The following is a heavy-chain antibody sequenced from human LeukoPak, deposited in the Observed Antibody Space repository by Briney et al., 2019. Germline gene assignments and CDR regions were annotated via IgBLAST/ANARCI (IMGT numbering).Heavy chain of an antibody. D-gene: IGHD5-18*01. Sequence: PSETLSLTCTVSGASISSSNYYWGWLRQPPGKGLEWIGTIYYSGTTYYNPSLKSRVTISVDTSKNQFPLKLSSVTAADTAVYYCARHRGYSYGYDAFDIWGQGTMVTVSS. CDR1: GASISSSNYY. CDR3: ARHRGYSYGYDAFDI. J-gene: IGHJ3*02. V-gene: IGHV4-39*01. CDR2: IYYSGTT.